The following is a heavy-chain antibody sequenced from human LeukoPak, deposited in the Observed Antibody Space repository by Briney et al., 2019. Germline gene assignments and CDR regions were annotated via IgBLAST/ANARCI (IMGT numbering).Heavy chain of an antibody. Sequence: GGSLRLSCAASGFTFSTYAMSWVRQAPGKGLEWVSGISASAHNTYYAYYADSVKGRFTISRDNSKNTLYLQMNGLRAEDTAVYYCAKAVRGVITGLDYWGQGTLATVSS. CDR1: GFTFSTYA. D-gene: IGHD3-10*01. J-gene: IGHJ4*02. V-gene: IGHV3-23*01. CDR2: ISASAHNTYYA. CDR3: AKAVRGVITGLDY.